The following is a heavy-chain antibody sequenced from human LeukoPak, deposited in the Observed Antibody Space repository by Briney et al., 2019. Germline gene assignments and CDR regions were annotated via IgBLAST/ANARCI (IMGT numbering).Heavy chain of an antibody. CDR3: AKDRHAPGRYCSSTSCLPFDP. Sequence: PGGSLRLSCAAPGFTFSSYDMSWVRQAPGKGLEWVSAISGSGGSTYYADSVKGRFTISRDNSEKKLYLQMNSLRAEDTAVYYCAKDRHAPGRYCSSTSCLPFDPWGQGTLVTVSS. V-gene: IGHV3-23*01. CDR1: GFTFSSYD. D-gene: IGHD2-2*01. CDR2: ISGSGGST. J-gene: IGHJ5*02.